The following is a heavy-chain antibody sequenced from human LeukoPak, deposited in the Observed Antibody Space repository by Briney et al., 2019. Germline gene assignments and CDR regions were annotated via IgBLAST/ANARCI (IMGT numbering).Heavy chain of an antibody. CDR1: GGSFSGYY. V-gene: IGHV4-34*01. CDR2: INHSGST. Sequence: SETLSLTCAVYGGSFSGYYWSWIRQPPGKGLEWIGEINHSGSTNYNPSLKSRVTISVDTSKNQFSLRLTSVTAADTAVYYCARHVRFLEWLSSYYFDYWGQGTLVTVSS. CDR3: ARHVRFLEWLSSYYFDY. D-gene: IGHD3-3*01. J-gene: IGHJ4*02.